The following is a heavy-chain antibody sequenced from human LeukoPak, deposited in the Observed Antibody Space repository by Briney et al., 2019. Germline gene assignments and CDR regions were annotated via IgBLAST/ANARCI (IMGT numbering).Heavy chain of an antibody. CDR3: ARDRSKVTAYDDALDI. V-gene: IGHV3-48*03. Sequence: GGPLRLSCAASGFTFSSNELNWVRQAPGKGLEWVSYISDIGTTQHYADSVKGRFTISRDNAKNSLYLQMNSLTAEVTAVYYCARDRSKVTAYDDALDIWGQGTMVIVSS. CDR1: GFTFSSNE. D-gene: IGHD2-21*02. J-gene: IGHJ3*02. CDR2: ISDIGTTQ.